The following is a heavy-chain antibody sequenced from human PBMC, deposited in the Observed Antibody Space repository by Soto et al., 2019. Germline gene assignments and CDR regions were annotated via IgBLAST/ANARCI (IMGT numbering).Heavy chain of an antibody. CDR1: GFTFSHYG. J-gene: IGHJ4*02. CDR3: ARYSGKYQGPIDY. D-gene: IGHD1-26*01. V-gene: IGHV3-30*03. Sequence: QVQLVESGGGVVQPGRSLRLSCAASGFTFSHYGIHWVRQAPGKGLEWLAVISYDGSNKHYADSVKGRSTGSRDNSKNPLYLQMNSLRAEDPAVYFCARYSGKYQGPIDYWGQGTLVTVSS. CDR2: ISYDGSNK.